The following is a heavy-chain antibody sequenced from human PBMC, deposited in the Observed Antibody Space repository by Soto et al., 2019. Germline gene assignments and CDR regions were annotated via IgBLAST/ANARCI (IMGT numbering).Heavy chain of an antibody. CDR1: GYTFFTYD. V-gene: IGHV1-18*01. J-gene: IGHJ5*02. D-gene: IGHD5-12*01. Sequence: GASVKVSCKASGYTFFTYDISWVRQAPGQELEWMGWISTYSGDTKYAQKFQGRVTMTTDTSTTTAYLELRSLRSDDTAVYYCARHHGPTTSENWFDPWGQGTLVTVSS. CDR2: ISTYSGDT. CDR3: ARHHGPTTSENWFDP.